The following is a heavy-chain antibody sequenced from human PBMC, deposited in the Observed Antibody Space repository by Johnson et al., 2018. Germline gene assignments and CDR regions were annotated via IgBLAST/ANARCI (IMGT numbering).Heavy chain of an antibody. CDR2: IWYDGSNE. V-gene: IGHV3-33*01. CDR1: GFTFNTYG. J-gene: IGHJ4*02. Sequence: QVQLVESGGGVVQPGKSLTLSCAASGFTFNTYGMHWVRQAPGKGLEWVALIWYDGSNEDYVDSVKGRFTISRDNPKNTLYLQINSLRVEDTAVYYCARERGTTDYWGQGTLVTVSS. D-gene: IGHD3-16*01. CDR3: ARERGTTDY.